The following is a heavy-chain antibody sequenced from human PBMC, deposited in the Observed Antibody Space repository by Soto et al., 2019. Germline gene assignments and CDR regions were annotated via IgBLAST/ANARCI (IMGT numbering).Heavy chain of an antibody. CDR3: AKGGWYTSSSRSDC. CDR1: GFTLSGVD. CDR2: MSYDGRNQ. Sequence: QVQLVESGGGVVQPGTSLRLSCSASGFTLSGVDMHWVRQAPGKGLEWVAVMSYDGRNQYYADSVKGRFTVSTDSSKSTLYLQMNSLRTEDAAVYYCAKGGWYTSSSRSDCWGQGTLVTVFS. D-gene: IGHD6-6*01. J-gene: IGHJ4*02. V-gene: IGHV3-30*18.